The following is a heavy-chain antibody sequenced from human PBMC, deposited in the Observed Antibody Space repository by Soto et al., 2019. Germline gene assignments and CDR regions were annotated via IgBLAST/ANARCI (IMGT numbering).Heavy chain of an antibody. CDR2: MSHSGGT. V-gene: IGHV4-34*01. Sequence: QVQLQQWGAGLLKPSETLSLTCAVYGGFVSSGSYYWSWIRQPPGKGQEWIGEMSHSGGTHFNPSLKSRITISVDTSKHQFSLKMTSVTAADTALYYCTRVERGTATTVVDAFDIWGPGTMVTVSS. CDR1: GGFVSSGSYY. D-gene: IGHD1-1*01. J-gene: IGHJ3*02. CDR3: TRVERGTATTVVDAFDI.